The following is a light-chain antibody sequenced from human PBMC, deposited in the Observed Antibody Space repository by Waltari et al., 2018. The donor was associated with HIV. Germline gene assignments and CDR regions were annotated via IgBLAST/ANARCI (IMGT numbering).Light chain of an antibody. J-gene: IGKJ2*01. CDR3: QQYDNLPYT. CDR1: QDISNY. Sequence: DTQMTQSPSSLSASVGDRVTITCQASQDISNYLNWYQQKPGKAPKHLIYDASNLETGVPSRFSGSGSGTDFTFTISSLQPEDIATYYCQQYDNLPYTFGQGTKLEIK. V-gene: IGKV1-33*01. CDR2: DAS.